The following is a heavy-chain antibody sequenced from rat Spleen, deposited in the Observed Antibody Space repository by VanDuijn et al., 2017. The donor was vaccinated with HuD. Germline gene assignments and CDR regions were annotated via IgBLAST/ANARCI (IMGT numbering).Heavy chain of an antibody. CDR1: GFTFNNYW. CDR3: ARDQGFTTDYVYNWFAY. CDR2: ISYDGSST. J-gene: IGHJ3*01. V-gene: IGHV5-31*01. D-gene: IGHD1-6*01. Sequence: EVQLMESGGGLVQPGRSLKLSCVASGFTFNNYWMTWIRQAPGKGLEWVATISYDGSSTYYRDSVKGRFTISRDDAKSTLYLQMNSLRSEDTATYYCARDQGFTTDYVYNWFAYWGQGTLVTVSS.